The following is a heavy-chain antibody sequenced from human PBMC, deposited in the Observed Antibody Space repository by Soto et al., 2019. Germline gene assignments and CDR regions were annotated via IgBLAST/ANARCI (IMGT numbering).Heavy chain of an antibody. CDR2: ISGSTGST. V-gene: IGHV3-23*01. J-gene: IGHJ4*02. CDR3: AKENDD. CDR1: GFTFSSYD. Sequence: EVQLLESGGGLVQPGGSLRLSCAASGFTFSSYDMRWVRQAPGKGLEWVSTISGSTGSTYYADSVKGRFTISRDSSKSTLYLQMDSRRAEDTAVYYCAKENDDWGQGTLVTVSS.